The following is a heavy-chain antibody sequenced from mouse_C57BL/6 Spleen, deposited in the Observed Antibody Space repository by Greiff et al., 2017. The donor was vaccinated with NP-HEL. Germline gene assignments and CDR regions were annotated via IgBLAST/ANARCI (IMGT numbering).Heavy chain of an antibody. Sequence: EVQLQQSGPELVKPGASVKISCKASGYTFTDYYMNWVKQSHGKSLEWIGDINPNNGGTSYNQKFKGKATLTVDKSSSTAYMELRSLTSEDSAVYYCAREGLGGYAMDYWGQGTSVTVSS. J-gene: IGHJ4*01. CDR2: INPNNGGT. CDR3: AREGLGGYAMDY. V-gene: IGHV1-26*01. CDR1: GYTFTDYY. D-gene: IGHD3-3*01.